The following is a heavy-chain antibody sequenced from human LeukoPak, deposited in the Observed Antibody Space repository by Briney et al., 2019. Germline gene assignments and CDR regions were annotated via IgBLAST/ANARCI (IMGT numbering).Heavy chain of an antibody. J-gene: IGHJ4*02. CDR2: IYYSGST. Sequence: SETLSLTRTVSGYSISSGYYWGWIRQPPGKGLEWIGSIYYSGSTYYNPSLKSRVTISVDTSKNQFSLKLSSVTAADTAVYYCARHDFWSGLIDYWGQGTLVTVSS. CDR3: ARHDFWSGLIDY. D-gene: IGHD3-3*01. CDR1: GYSISSGYY. V-gene: IGHV4-38-2*02.